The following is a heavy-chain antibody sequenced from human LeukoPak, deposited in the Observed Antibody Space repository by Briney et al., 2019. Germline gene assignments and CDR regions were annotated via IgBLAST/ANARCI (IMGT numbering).Heavy chain of an antibody. Sequence: ASETLSLTCAVHGGSFSGYYWSWIRQPPGKGLEWIGEVNHSGSTNYNPSLKSRVTISVDTSKNQFSLKLSSVTAADTAVYYCARGSVPYYDFWSRAFRAEIHGMDVWGQGTTVTVSS. V-gene: IGHV4-34*01. CDR1: GGSFSGYY. CDR3: ARGSVPYYDFWSRAFRAEIHGMDV. D-gene: IGHD3-3*01. J-gene: IGHJ6*02. CDR2: VNHSGST.